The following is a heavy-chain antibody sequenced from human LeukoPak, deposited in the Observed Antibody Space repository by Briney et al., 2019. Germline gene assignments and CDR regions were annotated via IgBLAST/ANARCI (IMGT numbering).Heavy chain of an antibody. CDR2: ISSSGSTI. J-gene: IGHJ6*02. CDR3: ARGGFVNYVMVL. D-gene: IGHD3-16*02. Sequence: PGGSLRLSCAAFGFTFSSFDVNWVRQAPGKGLEWVSYISSSGSTIYYADSVKGRFTISRDNAKNSLYLQMNSLRAEDTAVYYCARGGFVNYVMVLWGQGTTVTVSS. V-gene: IGHV3-48*03. CDR1: GFTFSSFD.